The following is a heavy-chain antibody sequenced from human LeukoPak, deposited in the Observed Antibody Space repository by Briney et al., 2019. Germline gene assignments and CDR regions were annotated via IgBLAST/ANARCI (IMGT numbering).Heavy chain of an antibody. CDR1: GFTFSSYS. J-gene: IGHJ1*01. D-gene: IGHD4-17*01. Sequence: PGGSLRLSCAASGFTFSSYSMNWVRQAPGRGLEWVSSISRSSSYIYYADSVEGRFTISRDNAENSLYLQMNSLRAEDTAVYYCARDMTTVISKYFQHWGQGTLVTVSS. CDR3: ARDMTTVISKYFQH. CDR2: ISRSSSYI. V-gene: IGHV3-21*01.